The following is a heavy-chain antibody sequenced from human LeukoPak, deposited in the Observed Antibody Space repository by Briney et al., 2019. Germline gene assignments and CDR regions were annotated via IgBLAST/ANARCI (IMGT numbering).Heavy chain of an antibody. J-gene: IGHJ4*02. V-gene: IGHV4-59*08. D-gene: IGHD6-13*01. CDR3: ARVQWGSSWYVDY. Sequence: SETLSLTCTVSGGSISSYYWSWIRQPPGKGLEWIGYIYYSGSTNYNPSLKSRVTISVDTSKNQFSLKLSSVTAADTAVYYCARVQWGSSWYVDYWGQGALVTVSS. CDR2: IYYSGST. CDR1: GGSISSYY.